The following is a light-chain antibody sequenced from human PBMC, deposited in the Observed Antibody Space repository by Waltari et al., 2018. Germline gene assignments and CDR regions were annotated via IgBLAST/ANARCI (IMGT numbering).Light chain of an antibody. CDR3: SSYAGSSKGV. J-gene: IGLJ2*01. V-gene: IGLV2-23*02. Sequence: QSALTQPASVSGSPGQSITISCTGTSSDLGNYKRLSWYQQHPGKAPKLLILSVSKRPAGVSDRFSGSKSGDMASLTISGLQPEDEAEYFCSSYAGSSKGVFGGGTKVTGL. CDR2: SVS. CDR1: SSDLGNYKR.